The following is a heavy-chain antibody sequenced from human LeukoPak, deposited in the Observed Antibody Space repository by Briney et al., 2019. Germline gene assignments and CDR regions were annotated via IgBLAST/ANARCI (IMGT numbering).Heavy chain of an antibody. Sequence: GGSLRLSCAASGFTFSNYWMHWDRQAPGKGLVWVSRINSDGMNTSYADSVKGRFTISRDNAKNTLNLQMNSLRAEDTAVYYCARDLGQYYDTSDNWFDPWGQGTLVTVSS. CDR3: ARDLGQYYDTSDNWFDP. CDR2: INSDGMNT. V-gene: IGHV3-74*01. J-gene: IGHJ5*02. CDR1: GFTFSNYW. D-gene: IGHD3-22*01.